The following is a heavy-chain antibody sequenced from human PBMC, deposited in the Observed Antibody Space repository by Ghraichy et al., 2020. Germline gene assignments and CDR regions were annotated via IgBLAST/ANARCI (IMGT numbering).Heavy chain of an antibody. Sequence: GSLRLSCTVSGGSISSYYWSWIRQPPGKGLEWIGYIYYSGSTNYNPSLKSRVTISVDTSKNQFSLKLSSVTAADTAVYYCARVRRYYDSSGYYNWFDPWGQGTLVTVSS. CDR3: ARVRRYYDSSGYYNWFDP. J-gene: IGHJ5*02. V-gene: IGHV4-59*01. D-gene: IGHD3-22*01. CDR2: IYYSGST. CDR1: GGSISSYY.